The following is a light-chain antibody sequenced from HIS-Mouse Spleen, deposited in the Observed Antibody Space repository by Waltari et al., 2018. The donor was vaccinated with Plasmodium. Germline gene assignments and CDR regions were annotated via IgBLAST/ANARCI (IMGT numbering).Light chain of an antibody. CDR3: CSYAGSSTYWV. Sequence: QSALTQPASVSGSPAQSITISCTGTSSDVGSYNLVSWYQQHPGKAPKLMIYEGSKRPSGVSNRCSGSKSGKTASRTSTGLQAEDEADYYCCSYAGSSTYWVFGGGTKLTVL. V-gene: IGLV2-23*01. J-gene: IGLJ2*01. CDR1: SSDVGSYNL. CDR2: EGS.